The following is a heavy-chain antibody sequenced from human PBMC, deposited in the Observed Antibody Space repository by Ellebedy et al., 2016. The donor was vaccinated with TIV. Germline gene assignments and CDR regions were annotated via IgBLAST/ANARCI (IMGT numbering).Heavy chain of an antibody. J-gene: IGHJ4*02. Sequence: GESLKISCAASGFTFSSYWMHSVRQAPGKGLVWVSRINSDGSSTTYADSVKGRFTISRDNAKNTLYLQMNSLRDEDTAVYYCARIISSGAYWGQGTLVTVSS. CDR2: INSDGSST. V-gene: IGHV3-74*01. CDR3: ARIISSGAY. D-gene: IGHD6-19*01. CDR1: GFTFSSYW.